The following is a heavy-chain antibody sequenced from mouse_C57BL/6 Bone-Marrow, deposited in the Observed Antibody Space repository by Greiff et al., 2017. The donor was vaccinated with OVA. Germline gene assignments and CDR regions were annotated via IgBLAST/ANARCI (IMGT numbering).Heavy chain of an antibody. J-gene: IGHJ1*03. V-gene: IGHV5-2*01. Sequence: EVQLVESGGGLVQPGESLKLSCESNEYEFPSHDMSWVRKTPEKRLELVAAINSDGGSTYYPDTMERRFIISRDNTKKTLYLQMSSLRSEDTALYYCASLLWLRRGYWYFDVWGTGTTVTVSS. CDR3: ASLLWLRRGYWYFDV. CDR1: EYEFPSHD. D-gene: IGHD2-2*01. CDR2: INSDGGST.